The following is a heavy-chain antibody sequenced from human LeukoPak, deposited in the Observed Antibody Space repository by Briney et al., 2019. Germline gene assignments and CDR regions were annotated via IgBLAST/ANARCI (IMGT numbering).Heavy chain of an antibody. CDR1: GYTFSGFY. CDR2: INPNSGGT. V-gene: IGHV1-2*02. CDR3: VELTGDPNY. Sequence: ASVKVSCKASGYTFSGFYMHWVRQAPGQGLECMGWINPNSGGTNYAQKFQGRVTMTRDTSINTVYMELSRLRSDDTAVYYCVELTGDPNYWGQGTLVTVSP. J-gene: IGHJ4*02. D-gene: IGHD4-17*01.